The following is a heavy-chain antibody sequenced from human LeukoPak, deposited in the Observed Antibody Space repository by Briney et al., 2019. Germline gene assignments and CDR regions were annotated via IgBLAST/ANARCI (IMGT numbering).Heavy chain of an antibody. CDR1: GFSFSSSA. Sequence: GGSLRLSCAASGFSFSSSAMHWVRQAPGKGLEYVSAITNNGGYTYYANSVKGRFTISRDNSKNTLYLQMGSLRTEDTAVYYCAGASLHGFYDYWGQGTLVTVSS. CDR2: ITNNGGYT. D-gene: IGHD3-22*01. J-gene: IGHJ4*02. CDR3: AGASLHGFYDY. V-gene: IGHV3-64*01.